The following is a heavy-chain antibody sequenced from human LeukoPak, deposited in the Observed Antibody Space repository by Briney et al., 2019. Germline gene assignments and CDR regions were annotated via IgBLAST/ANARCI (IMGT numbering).Heavy chain of an antibody. CDR2: IFYSGST. CDR3: ARGSSSGWYRYYFDY. J-gene: IGHJ4*02. D-gene: IGHD6-19*01. Sequence: PSETLSLTCTVSGGSISSYYWSWIRQPPGKGLEWIGYIFYSGSTNYNPSLKSRVSISVDTSKNQFSLKLSSVTAADTAVYYCARGSSSGWYRYYFDYWGQGTLVTVSS. V-gene: IGHV4-59*01. CDR1: GGSISSYY.